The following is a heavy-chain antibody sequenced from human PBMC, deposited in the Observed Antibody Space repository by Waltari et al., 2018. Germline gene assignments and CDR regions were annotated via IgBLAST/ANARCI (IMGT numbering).Heavy chain of an antibody. V-gene: IGHV4-4*09. Sequence: QVQLQESGPGLVKPSETLSLTCTVSGGSISSYYWSWIRPPPGKGLEWIGYIYTSGSTNYNPSLKSRVTISVDTSKNQFSLKLSSVTAADTAVYYCASSPNYYDSSGLQPHFDYWGQGTLVTVSS. CDR1: GGSISSYY. D-gene: IGHD3-22*01. CDR2: IYTSGST. CDR3: ASSPNYYDSSGLQPHFDY. J-gene: IGHJ4*02.